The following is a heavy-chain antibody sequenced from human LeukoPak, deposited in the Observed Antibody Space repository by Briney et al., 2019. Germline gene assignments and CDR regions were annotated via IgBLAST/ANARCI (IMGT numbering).Heavy chain of an antibody. CDR3: ARCLTPSAYGHYYFYMDV. V-gene: IGHV1-2*02. CDR1: GYTFTSYG. CDR2: INPNTGGT. J-gene: IGHJ6*03. D-gene: IGHD4-23*01. Sequence: GASVKVSCKASGYTFTSYGISWVRQAPGQGLEWMGWINPNTGGTNYAQKFQGRVTMTRDTSISTAYMELSRLRSDDTAVYYCARCLTPSAYGHYYFYMDVWGKGTTVTISS.